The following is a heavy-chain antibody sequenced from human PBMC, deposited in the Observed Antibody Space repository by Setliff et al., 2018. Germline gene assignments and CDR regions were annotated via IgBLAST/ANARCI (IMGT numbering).Heavy chain of an antibody. CDR1: GDSISSGSYY. Sequence: PSETLSLTCTVPGDSISSGSYYWNWIRQHPEKGLEWLGYIFHSGSTHYNSSLKSRITISIDTSKNHFSLELNSVTAADSAVYYCARVADGSGSFYLGSDYWGQGILVTVSS. D-gene: IGHD3-10*01. CDR3: ARVADGSGSFYLGSDY. J-gene: IGHJ4*02. V-gene: IGHV4-31*03. CDR2: IFHSGST.